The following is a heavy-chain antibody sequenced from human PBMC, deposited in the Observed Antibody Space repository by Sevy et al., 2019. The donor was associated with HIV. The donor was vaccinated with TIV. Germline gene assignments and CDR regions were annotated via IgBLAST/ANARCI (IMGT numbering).Heavy chain of an antibody. Sequence: SETLSLTCAVSGGSISSSNWWSWVRQPPGKGLEWIGEIYHSGITNYNPSLKSRVTISVDKSKNQFSLKLSSVTAADTAVCYCASFGYCSGGSCYSYYFDYWGQGTLVTVSS. CDR3: ASFGYCSGGSCYSYYFDY. V-gene: IGHV4-4*02. J-gene: IGHJ4*02. D-gene: IGHD2-15*01. CDR2: IYHSGIT. CDR1: GGSISSSNW.